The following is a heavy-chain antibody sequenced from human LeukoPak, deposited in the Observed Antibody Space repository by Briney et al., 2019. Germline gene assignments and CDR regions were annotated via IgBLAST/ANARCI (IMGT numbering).Heavy chain of an antibody. CDR3: ARDRGGGWYFGY. CDR2: TYYRSKWSN. V-gene: IGHV6-1*01. J-gene: IGHJ4*02. CDR1: GDIVSNSSAA. D-gene: IGHD6-19*01. Sequence: SQTLSLTCAISGDIVSNSSAAWNWIRQSPSRGLEWLGRTYYRSKWSNDYAVSVKSRITINPDTSKNQFSLQLSSVTPDDTAVYYCARDRGGGWYFGYWGQGTLVTVSS.